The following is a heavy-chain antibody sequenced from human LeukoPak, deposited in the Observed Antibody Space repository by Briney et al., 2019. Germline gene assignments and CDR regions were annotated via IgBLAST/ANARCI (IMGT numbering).Heavy chain of an antibody. V-gene: IGHV3-7*05. Sequence: GGSLTLSCAASGFTFSSYWMTWVRQAPGKGLEWVANMNQDGSIKYYVDSVKGRFTISRDNAKNSLFLQMNSLRVEDTALYYCARGGGWLQLTYYFDYWGQGTLVTVSS. D-gene: IGHD5-24*01. CDR3: ARGGGWLQLTYYFDY. CDR2: MNQDGSIK. CDR1: GFTFSSYW. J-gene: IGHJ4*02.